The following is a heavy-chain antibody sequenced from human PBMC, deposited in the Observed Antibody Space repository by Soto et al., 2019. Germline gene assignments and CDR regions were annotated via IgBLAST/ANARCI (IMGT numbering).Heavy chain of an antibody. CDR2: ISYDGSNK. J-gene: IGHJ6*02. V-gene: IGHV3-30-3*01. CDR3: ARDPAHSGGWWFKDYYYYGMDV. CDR1: GFTFSSYA. D-gene: IGHD6-19*01. Sequence: GSLRLSCAASGFTFSSYAMHWVRQAPGKGLEWVAVISYDGSNKYYADSVKGRFTISRDNSKNTLYLQMNSLRAEDTAVYYCARDPAHSGGWWFKDYYYYGMDVWGQGT.